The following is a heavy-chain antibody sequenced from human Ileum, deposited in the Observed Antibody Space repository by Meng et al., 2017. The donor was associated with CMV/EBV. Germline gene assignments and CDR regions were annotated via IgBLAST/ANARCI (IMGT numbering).Heavy chain of an antibody. CDR1: GGSISSNSHY. CDR3: ARDFGGGGTAN. CDR2: IHHSGST. D-gene: IGHD3-16*01. V-gene: IGHV4-39*07. Sequence: GSLRLSCTVSGGSISSNSHYWAWIRQPPGKGLEWIGSIHHSGSTYHTPSLKSRVTISVDTSKNQFFLKLRSVTAADTAVYYCARDFGGGGTANWGHG. J-gene: IGHJ4*01.